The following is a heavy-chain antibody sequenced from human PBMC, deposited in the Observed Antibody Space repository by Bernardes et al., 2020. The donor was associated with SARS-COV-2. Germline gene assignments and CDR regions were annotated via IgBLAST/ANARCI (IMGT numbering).Heavy chain of an antibody. CDR1: GFTFSSYG. CDR3: AAGVPEEGGLAPLLYY. D-gene: IGHD6-19*01. Sequence: VGSLSLSCAFSGFTFSSYGMHWVRQAPGQGLEWVALMSYDGSNKYYADSVKGRFTISRDNSKNTLYLQMNSLRTEDTAVYYCAAGVPEEGGLAPLLYYWGQGTLVTVSS. CDR2: MSYDGSNK. J-gene: IGHJ4*02. V-gene: IGHV3-30*03.